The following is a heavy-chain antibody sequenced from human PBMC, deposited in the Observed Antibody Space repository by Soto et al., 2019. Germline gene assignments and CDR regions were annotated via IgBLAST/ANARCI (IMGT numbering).Heavy chain of an antibody. CDR2: ISGSGGST. CDR1: GFTFSSYA. D-gene: IGHD3-9*01. Sequence: EVQLLESGGGLVQPGGSLRLSCAASGFTFSSYAMSWVRQAPGKGLEWVSAISGSGGSTYYADSVKGRFTIPRDNSKNTLYLQMNSLRAEDTAVYYCAKDPGILTGYDYWGQGTLVTVSS. J-gene: IGHJ4*02. CDR3: AKDPGILTGYDY. V-gene: IGHV3-23*01.